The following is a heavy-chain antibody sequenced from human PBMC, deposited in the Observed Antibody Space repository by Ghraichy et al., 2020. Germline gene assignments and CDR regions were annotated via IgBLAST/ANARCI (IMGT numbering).Heavy chain of an antibody. Sequence: SETLSLTCTVSGGSISSSSYYWGWIRQPPGKGLEWIGSIYYSGSTYYNPSLKSRVTISVDTSKNQFSLKLSSVTAADTAVYYCATRTGIAAAGTSFDYWGQGTLVTVSS. CDR2: IYYSGST. V-gene: IGHV4-39*01. J-gene: IGHJ4*02. D-gene: IGHD6-13*01. CDR3: ATRTGIAAAGTSFDY. CDR1: GGSISSSSYY.